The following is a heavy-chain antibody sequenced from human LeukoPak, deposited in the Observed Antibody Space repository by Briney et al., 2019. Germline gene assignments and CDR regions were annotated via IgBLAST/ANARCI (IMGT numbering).Heavy chain of an antibody. Sequence: PSETLSLTCFVSGGSISSSSYYRGWIRQPPGKGLEWIGSIYYRGNTCYNTSLKSRVTISVDTPKNQFSLKLSSVTAADTAVYYCARTKVAMVSNWFDPWGQGTLVTVSS. CDR2: IYYRGNT. CDR3: ARTKVAMVSNWFDP. V-gene: IGHV4-39*07. D-gene: IGHD5-18*01. CDR1: GGSISSSSYY. J-gene: IGHJ5*02.